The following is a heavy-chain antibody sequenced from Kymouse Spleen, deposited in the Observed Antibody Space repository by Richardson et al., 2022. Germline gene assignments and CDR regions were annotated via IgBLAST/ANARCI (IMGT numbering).Heavy chain of an antibody. J-gene: IGHJ3*02. CDR2: IRSKANSYAT. V-gene: IGHV3-73*02. Sequence: EVQLVESGGGLVQPGGSLKLSCAASGFTFSGSAMHWVRQASGKGLEWVGRIRSKANSYATAYAASVKGRFTISRDDSKNTAYLQMNSLKTEDTAVYYCTRGNYYGSGSYYNDAFDIWGQGTMVTVSS. D-gene: IGHD3-10*01. CDR1: GFTFSGSA. CDR3: TRGNYYGSGSYYNDAFDI.